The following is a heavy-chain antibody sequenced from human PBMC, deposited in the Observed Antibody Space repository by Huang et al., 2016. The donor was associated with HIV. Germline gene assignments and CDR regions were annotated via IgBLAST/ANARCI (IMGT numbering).Heavy chain of an antibody. CDR2: IDYIGGT. Sequence: QVQLQESGPGPVKPSQTLSLTCTVSGVSIGSGGYYWCWIRQPPGKGLAGIGYIDYIGGTYSDPALKSRVTIAVDTSKNQFSLKLSSWTAADAAVYYCTRGHSYGFGRNYFDYWGQGTLVTVSS. J-gene: IGHJ4*02. CDR1: GVSIGSGGYY. V-gene: IGHV4-30-4*08. D-gene: IGHD5-18*01. CDR3: TRGHSYGFGRNYFDY.